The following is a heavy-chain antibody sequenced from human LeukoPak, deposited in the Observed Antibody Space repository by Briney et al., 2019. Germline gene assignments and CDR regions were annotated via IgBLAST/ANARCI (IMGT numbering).Heavy chain of an antibody. V-gene: IGHV4-61*02. D-gene: IGHD2-2*01. CDR1: GGSISSGSYY. CDR3: ARVVPAASDDAFDI. CDR2: IYTSGST. J-gene: IGHJ3*02. Sequence: PSETLSLTCTVSGGSISSGSYYWSWIRQPAGKGLEWIGRIYTSGSTNYNPSLKSRVTISVDTSKNQFSLKLSSVTAADTAVYYCARVVPAASDDAFDIWGQGTMVTVSS.